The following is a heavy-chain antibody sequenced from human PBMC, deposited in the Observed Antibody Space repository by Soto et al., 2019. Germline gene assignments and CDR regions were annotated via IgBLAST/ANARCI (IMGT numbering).Heavy chain of an antibody. V-gene: IGHV1-3*01. J-gene: IGHJ6*02. CDR1: GYTFTSYA. CDR2: INAGNGNT. D-gene: IGHD3-10*01. Sequence: ASVKVSCKASGYTFTSYAMHWVRQAPGQRLEWMGWINAGNGNTKYSQKFQGRVTITRDTSASTAYMELSSLRSEDTAVYYCARDLITMVRGVNMDVWGQGTTVTVS. CDR3: ARDLITMVRGVNMDV.